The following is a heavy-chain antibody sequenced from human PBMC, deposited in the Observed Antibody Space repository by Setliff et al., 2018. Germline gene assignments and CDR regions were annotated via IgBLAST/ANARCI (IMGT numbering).Heavy chain of an antibody. CDR1: GFTFSSYA. V-gene: IGHV3-23*01. J-gene: IGHJ6*02. CDR2: ISGSGGST. D-gene: IGHD3-3*01. CDR3: AKVSNRFWSGYYPYYYAMDV. Sequence: GGSLRLSCAASGFTFSSYAMSWVRQAPGKGLEWVSAISGSGGSTYYADSVKGRFTISRDNSKNTLYLQMNSLRAEDTAVYYCAKVSNRFWSGYYPYYYAMDVWGQGTTVTVSS.